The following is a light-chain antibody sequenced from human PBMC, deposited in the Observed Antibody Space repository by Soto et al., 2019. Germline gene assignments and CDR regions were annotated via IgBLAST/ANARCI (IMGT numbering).Light chain of an antibody. CDR1: HSVSGN. V-gene: IGKV3-15*01. Sequence: EMVMTQSPATLSVSPGERATISCRASHSVSGNLAWYQQKPGQAPRLLIYGASTRATGVPASFSGSVSVTEITLTISRPEPEDFAVYYCQQYGGSPRTFGQGTKVDIK. CDR3: QQYGGSPRT. CDR2: GAS. J-gene: IGKJ1*01.